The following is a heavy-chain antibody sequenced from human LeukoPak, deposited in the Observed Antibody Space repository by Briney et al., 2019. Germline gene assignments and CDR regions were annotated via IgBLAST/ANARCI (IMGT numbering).Heavy chain of an antibody. V-gene: IGHV1-69*05. CDR2: IIPIFGTA. J-gene: IGHJ3*02. CDR1: GGTFSSYA. CDR3: ARDLHYDSSGYYPGAFDI. Sequence: SVKVSCKASGGTFSSYAISWVRQAPGQGLEWMGGIIPIFGTANYAQKFQGRVTITTDESTSTAYMELSSLRSEDTAVYYCARDLHYDSSGYYPGAFDIWGQGTMVTVSS. D-gene: IGHD3-22*01.